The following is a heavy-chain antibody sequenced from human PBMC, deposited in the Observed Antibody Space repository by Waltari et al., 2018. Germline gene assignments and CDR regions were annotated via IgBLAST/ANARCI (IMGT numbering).Heavy chain of an antibody. V-gene: IGHV4-34*01. CDR3: ARGRGMIAARRRNWFDP. CDR1: GGSFSGYY. D-gene: IGHD6-6*01. J-gene: IGHJ5*02. Sequence: QVQLQQWGAGLLKPSENLSLTCAVDGGSFSGYYWSWIRQHQGKGLEWIGGVNHSGSPNSNPSLKCRVTISVDTSKNQFSLKLSSVTAADTAVYYCARGRGMIAARRRNWFDPWGQGTLVTVSS. CDR2: VNHSGSP.